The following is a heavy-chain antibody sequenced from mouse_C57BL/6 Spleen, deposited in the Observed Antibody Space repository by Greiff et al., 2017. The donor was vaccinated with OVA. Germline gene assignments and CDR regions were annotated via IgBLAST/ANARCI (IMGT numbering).Heavy chain of an antibody. CDR3: ARGRAYYGNWDYFDY. CDR2: ILPGSGST. Sequence: VKLMESGAELMKPGASVKLSCKATGYTFTGYWIEWVKQRPGHGLEWIGEILPGSGSTNYNEKFKGKATFTADTSSNTAYMQLSSLTTEDSAIYYCARGRAYYGNWDYFDYWGQGTTLTVSS. CDR1: GYTFTGYW. J-gene: IGHJ2*01. V-gene: IGHV1-9*01. D-gene: IGHD2-1*01.